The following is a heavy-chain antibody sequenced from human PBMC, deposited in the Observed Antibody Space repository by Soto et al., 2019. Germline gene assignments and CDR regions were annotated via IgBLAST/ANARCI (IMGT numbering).Heavy chain of an antibody. CDR1: GDSVSNNSAA. Sequence: SQTLSLTCGISGDSVSNNSAAWNWIRQSPSRGRDWLGRTYYRSKWYNDYAVSVKGRITIKPDTSKNQFSLQLNSVTAEDTAVYYCARERYGDYSRGAFDIWGQGTMVTVSS. CDR2: TYYRSKWYN. V-gene: IGHV6-1*01. J-gene: IGHJ3*02. D-gene: IGHD4-17*01. CDR3: ARERYGDYSRGAFDI.